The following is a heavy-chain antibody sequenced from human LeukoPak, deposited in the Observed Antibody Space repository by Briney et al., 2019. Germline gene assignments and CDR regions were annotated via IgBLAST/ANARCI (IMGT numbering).Heavy chain of an antibody. CDR2: IKQDGSEK. Sequence: GGSLRLSCAASGFTFSSYWMSWVRQAPGKGLEWVGNIKQDGSEKYYVDSVKGRCTISRDNAKISLYLQMNSLRVEDTAVYYCARERASGSYEKAPPFDHWGQGTLVTVSS. CDR1: GFTFSSYW. V-gene: IGHV3-7*01. J-gene: IGHJ4*02. D-gene: IGHD3-10*01. CDR3: ARERASGSYEKAPPFDH.